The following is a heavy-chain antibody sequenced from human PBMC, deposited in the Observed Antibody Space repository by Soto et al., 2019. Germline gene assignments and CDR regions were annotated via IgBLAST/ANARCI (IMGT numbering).Heavy chain of an antibody. CDR2: ISAYNGNK. CDR1: GYTFTSYG. CDR3: AREPNYFDY. V-gene: IGHV1-18*01. Sequence: QVQLVQSGAEVKKPGASVKVSCKASGYTFTSYGISWVRQAPGQGLEWMGWISAYNGNKKYAQKLQXXXTXXTDTSTSTAYMELRSLRSDDTAVYYCAREPNYFDYWGQGTLVTVSS. J-gene: IGHJ4*02.